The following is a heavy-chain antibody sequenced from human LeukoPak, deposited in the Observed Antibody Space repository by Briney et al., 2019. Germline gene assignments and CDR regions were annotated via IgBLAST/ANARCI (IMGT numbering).Heavy chain of an antibody. CDR3: ARGVLQLWRPRTLNYFDY. CDR2: IYTSGST. V-gene: IGHV4-4*07. CDR1: GGSISSYY. J-gene: IGHJ4*02. D-gene: IGHD5-18*01. Sequence: PSETLSLTCTVSGGSISSYYWSWIRQPAGKGLEWIGRIYTSGSTNYNPSLKSRVTISVDTSKNQFSLKLSSVTAADTAVYYCARGVLQLWRPRTLNYFDYWGQGTLVTVSS.